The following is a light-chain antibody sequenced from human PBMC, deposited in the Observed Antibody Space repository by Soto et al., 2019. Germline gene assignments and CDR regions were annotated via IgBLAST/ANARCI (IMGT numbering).Light chain of an antibody. Sequence: DIQMTQSPSTLSASVGDRVTITCRASQSISTWLAWYQQKPGKAPKVLISDASSLESAVPSRFSGSGSGTEFTLTISSLQPDDFAAYYCQQYNSYSLTFGQGTKVEIK. V-gene: IGKV1-5*01. CDR1: QSISTW. CDR3: QQYNSYSLT. J-gene: IGKJ1*01. CDR2: DAS.